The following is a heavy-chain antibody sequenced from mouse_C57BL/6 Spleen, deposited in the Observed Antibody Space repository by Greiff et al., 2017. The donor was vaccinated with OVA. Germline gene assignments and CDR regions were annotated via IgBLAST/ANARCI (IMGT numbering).Heavy chain of an antibody. CDR1: GYTFTSYW. CDR2: IDPSDSET. J-gene: IGHJ3*01. CDR3: ARGLTGKGGFAY. Sequence: QVQLKQPGAELVRPGSSVKLSCKASGYTFTSYWMHWVKQRPIQGLEWIGNIDPSDSETHYNQKFKDKATLTVDKSSSTAYMQLSSLTSEDSAVYYCARGLTGKGGFAYWGQGTLVTVSA. D-gene: IGHD4-1*01. V-gene: IGHV1-52*01.